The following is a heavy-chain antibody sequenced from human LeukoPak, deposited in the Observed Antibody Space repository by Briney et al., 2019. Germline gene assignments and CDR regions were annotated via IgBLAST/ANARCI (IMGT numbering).Heavy chain of an antibody. CDR3: AKNRPLGGSGSYAFDY. J-gene: IGHJ4*02. CDR1: GFTFNSYA. D-gene: IGHD3-10*01. Sequence: PGGSLRLPCAASGFTFNSYAMNWVRQAPGKGLEWVSDISGSGGRTYYADSVKGRFTISRDNSKNTLYLQMNSLRAEDTAVYYCAKNRPLGGSGSYAFDYWGQGTLVTVSS. V-gene: IGHV3-23*01. CDR2: ISGSGGRT.